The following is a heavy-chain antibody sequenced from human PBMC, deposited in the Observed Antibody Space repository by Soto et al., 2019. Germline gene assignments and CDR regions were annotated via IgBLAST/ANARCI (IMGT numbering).Heavy chain of an antibody. D-gene: IGHD3-3*01. J-gene: IGHJ4*02. CDR2: INHRGSS. Sequence: QVQLQQWGAGLLKSSETLSLTCAVYGGSFSGYYWSWIRQPPGKGLGWIGEINHRGSSNYNPSLKSRVPISVDTSKHQFSLVLRSVTAADAALYYCARCVYNPIFGVVSLDYWAQGSLVTVSS. CDR3: ARCVYNPIFGVVSLDY. CDR1: GGSFSGYY. V-gene: IGHV4-34*01.